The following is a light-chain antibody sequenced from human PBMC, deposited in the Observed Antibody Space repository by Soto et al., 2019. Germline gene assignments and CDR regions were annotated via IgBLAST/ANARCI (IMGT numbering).Light chain of an antibody. V-gene: IGKV1-5*01. J-gene: IGKJ2*01. CDR3: QQYNNWPRGT. Sequence: DIQMTQSPSTLSASVGDRVTITCRASQSISSWLAWYQQKPGKAPKLLIYDASSLESGVPSRFSGSRSGTEFTLIISSLQPDDFATYYCQQYNNWPRGTFGQGTKLEI. CDR1: QSISSW. CDR2: DAS.